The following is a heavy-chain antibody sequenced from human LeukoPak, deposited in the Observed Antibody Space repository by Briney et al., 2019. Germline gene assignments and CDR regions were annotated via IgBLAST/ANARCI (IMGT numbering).Heavy chain of an antibody. J-gene: IGHJ4*02. CDR1: GFTFSSYW. V-gene: IGHV3-74*01. CDR2: INSDGSST. D-gene: IGHD6-19*01. Sequence: GGSLRLSCAASGFTFSSYWMHWVRHAPGKGLVWVSRINSDGSSTSYADSVKGRFTISRDNAKNTLYLQMNSLRAEDTAVYYCARDRVAVAAFWDFWGQGTLVTVSS. CDR3: ARDRVAVAAFWDF.